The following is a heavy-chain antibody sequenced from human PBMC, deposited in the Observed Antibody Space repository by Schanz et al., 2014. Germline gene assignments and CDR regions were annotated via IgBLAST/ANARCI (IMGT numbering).Heavy chain of an antibody. D-gene: IGHD4-4*01. CDR2: ICSRRTV. Sequence: QVQLVESGGGLVKPGGSLRLSCAASGFTFSDYCMVWIRQAPGKGLEWVSYICSRRTVKYADSVKGRLTISRDNSKNTVYLQMSSLRAEDTAVYYCARRPQLQCFDYWGQGTLVTVSS. CDR3: ARRPQLQCFDY. CDR1: GFTFSDYC. V-gene: IGHV3-11*01. J-gene: IGHJ4*02.